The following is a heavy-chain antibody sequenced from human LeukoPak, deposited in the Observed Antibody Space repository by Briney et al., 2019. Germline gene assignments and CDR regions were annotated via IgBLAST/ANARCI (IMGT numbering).Heavy chain of an antibody. D-gene: IGHD5-12*01. J-gene: IGHJ5*02. V-gene: IGHV2-5*02. CDR3: ARSRSGYDSVPNWFDP. CDR2: IYWDDDK. CDR1: GFSLSTSGVG. Sequence: SGPTLVKPTQTLTLTCTFSGFSLSTSGVGVGWIRQPPGKALEWLALIYWDDDKRYSPSLKSRLTITKDTSKNQVVLTMTNMDPVDTATYYCARSRSGYDSVPNWFDPWGQGTLVTVSS.